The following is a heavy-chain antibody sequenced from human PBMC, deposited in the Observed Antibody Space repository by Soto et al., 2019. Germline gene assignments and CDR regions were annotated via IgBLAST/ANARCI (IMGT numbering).Heavy chain of an antibody. V-gene: IGHV4-39*01. CDR2: IYYSGST. CDR3: ARHAGGSSSWYVGVGWFDP. J-gene: IGHJ5*02. CDR1: GGSISSSSYY. Sequence: PSETLSLTCTVSGGSISSSSYYWGWIRQPPGKGLEWIGSIYYSGSTYYNPSLKSRVTISVDTSKNQFSLKLSSVTAADTAVYYCARHAGGSSSWYVGVGWFDPWGQGTLVTVSS. D-gene: IGHD6-13*01.